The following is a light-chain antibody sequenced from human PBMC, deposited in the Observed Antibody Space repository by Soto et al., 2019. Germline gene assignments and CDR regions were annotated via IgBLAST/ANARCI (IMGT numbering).Light chain of an antibody. CDR3: QQSYTTPLYT. V-gene: IGKV1-39*01. CDR1: QSISTY. Sequence: DIQMTQSPSSLSASVGDRVTITCRTSQSISTYLSWYQQKPGKAPKLLIYGASSLQSGVPPRFSGSGSGTDFTLTISSLQPEDFATYYCQQSYTTPLYTFGPGTKLAIK. CDR2: GAS. J-gene: IGKJ2*01.